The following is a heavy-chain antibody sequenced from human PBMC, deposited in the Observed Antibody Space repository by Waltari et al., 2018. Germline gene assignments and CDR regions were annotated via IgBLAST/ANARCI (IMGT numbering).Heavy chain of an antibody. CDR1: GGTFRSYQ. V-gene: IGHV1-69*12. CDR2: IIPIVGTA. Sequence: QVQLVQSGAAVKKPGSSVKVSCQAYGGTFRSYQISWVRQAPGQGLEWMGGIIPIVGTANYAQKFQGRGTITADESTSTAYMELSSLRSEDTAVYYCARRGIAARNFDYWGQGTLVTVSS. D-gene: IGHD6-6*01. J-gene: IGHJ4*02. CDR3: ARRGIAARNFDY.